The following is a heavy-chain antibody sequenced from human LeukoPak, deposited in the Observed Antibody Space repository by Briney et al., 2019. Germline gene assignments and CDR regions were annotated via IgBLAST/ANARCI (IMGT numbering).Heavy chain of an antibody. CDR2: IYSDNT. D-gene: IGHD3-10*01. Sequence: GGSLRLSCTVSGFTVSSNSMSWVRQAPGKGLEWVSFIYSDNTHYSDSVKGRFTISRDNSKNTLYLQMNSLRAEDTAVYYCSCGSGSYFTFDYWGQGTLVTVSS. J-gene: IGHJ4*02. CDR3: SCGSGSYFTFDY. V-gene: IGHV3-53*01. CDR1: GFTVSSNS.